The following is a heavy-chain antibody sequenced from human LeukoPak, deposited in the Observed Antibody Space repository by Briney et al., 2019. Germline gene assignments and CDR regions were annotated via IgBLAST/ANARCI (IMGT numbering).Heavy chain of an antibody. Sequence: GGSLRLSCAASESTFSTYSMSWVRQAPGKGLEWVSAIYSGGNTYYADSVKGRFTISRDNSKNTLYLQMNSLRAEDTAVYYCAVNRQPYYYYGMDVWGPGTTVTVSS. CDR3: AVNRQPYYYYGMDV. CDR1: ESTFSTYS. D-gene: IGHD5-18*01. J-gene: IGHJ6*02. V-gene: IGHV3-53*01. CDR2: IYSGGNT.